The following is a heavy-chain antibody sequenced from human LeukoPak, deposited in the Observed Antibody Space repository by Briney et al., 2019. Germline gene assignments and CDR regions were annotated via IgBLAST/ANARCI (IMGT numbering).Heavy chain of an antibody. CDR1: GFPFRGHW. Sequence: GSLRLSRPASGFPFRGHWMHWVRQAPGKGLAWVSVIRSDGSITTYADSVKGRFTISRDTAKNTLYLQMNSLRAEDTAVYYCARDGRSGNFDKWGQGTLVSVSS. V-gene: IGHV3-74*01. CDR2: IRSDGSIT. D-gene: IGHD1-26*01. CDR3: ARDGRSGNFDK. J-gene: IGHJ4*02.